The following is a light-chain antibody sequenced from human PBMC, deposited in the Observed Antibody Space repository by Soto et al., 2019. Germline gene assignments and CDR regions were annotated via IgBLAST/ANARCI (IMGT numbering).Light chain of an antibody. V-gene: IGLV2-14*01. Sequence: QSALTQPASVSGSPGQSITISCTGTSSDVGGYNYVSWYQQHPGKAPKLMIYDVSNRPSGVSNRFSGSKSGNTASLTISWLQAEDEADYYCSSYTSSSTQVFGGGTQLTVL. CDR1: SSDVGGYNY. J-gene: IGLJ2*01. CDR2: DVS. CDR3: SSYTSSSTQV.